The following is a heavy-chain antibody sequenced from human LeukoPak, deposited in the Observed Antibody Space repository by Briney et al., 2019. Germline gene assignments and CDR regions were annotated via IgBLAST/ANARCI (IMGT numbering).Heavy chain of an antibody. CDR1: GGTFSSYA. J-gene: IGHJ3*02. D-gene: IGHD4-17*01. CDR3: ARDTTTVTRGGAFDI. CDR2: IIPIFGTA. V-gene: IGHV1-69*01. Sequence: SVKVSCKASGGTFSSYAISWVRQAPGQGLEWVGGIIPIFGTANYAQKFQGRVTITADESTSTAYMALSSLRSEDTAVYYCARDTTTVTRGGAFDIWGEGTMVTVSS.